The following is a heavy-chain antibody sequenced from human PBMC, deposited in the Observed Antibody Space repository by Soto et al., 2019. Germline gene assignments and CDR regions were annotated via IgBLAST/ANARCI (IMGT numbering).Heavy chain of an antibody. CDR3: ARIARGGLTRSWYPYYFDY. J-gene: IGHJ4*02. V-gene: IGHV1-18*01. CDR2: ISAYNGNT. D-gene: IGHD6-13*01. CDR1: GYTFTSYG. Sequence: QVPLVQSGAEVKKPGASVKVSCKASGYTFTSYGISWVRQAPGQGLEWMGWISAYNGNTNYAQKLQGRVTMTTDTSTSTAYMELRSLSSDDTAVYYCARIARGGLTRSWYPYYFDYWGQGTLVTVSS.